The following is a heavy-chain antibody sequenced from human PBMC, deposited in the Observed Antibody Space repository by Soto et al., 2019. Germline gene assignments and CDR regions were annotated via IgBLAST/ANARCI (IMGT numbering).Heavy chain of an antibody. CDR1: GFTFSSYA. J-gene: IGHJ4*02. V-gene: IGHV3-23*01. CDR2: ISGSGGST. D-gene: IGHD1-26*01. Sequence: EGSLRLSCAASGFTFSSYAMSWVRQAPGKGLEWVSAISGSGGSTYYADSVKGRFTISRDNAKNTLYLQMNSLRVEDTAVYYCAKGSSPGDYWGQGTLVTVCS. CDR3: AKGSSPGDY.